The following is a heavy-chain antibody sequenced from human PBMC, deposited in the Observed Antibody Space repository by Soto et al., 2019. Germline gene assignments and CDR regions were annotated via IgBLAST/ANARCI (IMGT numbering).Heavy chain of an antibody. Sequence: QITLKESGPTLVKPTQTLTLTCTFSGFSLSARGVGVGWIRQPPGKALEWLALIYWDDDKRYSPSLRSRLAITKDTSKNQVILTMTNMDPVDTATYYCAHEPPGSGYFDYWGQGTLVTVSS. D-gene: IGHD2-15*01. CDR2: IYWDDDK. CDR1: GFSLSARGVG. J-gene: IGHJ4*02. CDR3: AHEPPGSGYFDY. V-gene: IGHV2-5*02.